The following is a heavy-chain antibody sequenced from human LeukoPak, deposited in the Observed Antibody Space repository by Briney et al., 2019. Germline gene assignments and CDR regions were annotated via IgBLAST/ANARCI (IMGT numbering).Heavy chain of an antibody. CDR3: ARTIRDYGLTYFDY. Sequence: GGSLRLSCTASGFTFNDYGMSWARQAPGKGLEWVSLIYSGGSTYYADSVKGRFTISRDNSKNTLYLQMNSLRAEDTAVYYCARTIRDYGLTYFDYWGQGTLVTVSS. J-gene: IGHJ4*02. CDR1: GFTFNDYG. V-gene: IGHV3-53*01. CDR2: IYSGGST. D-gene: IGHD4-17*01.